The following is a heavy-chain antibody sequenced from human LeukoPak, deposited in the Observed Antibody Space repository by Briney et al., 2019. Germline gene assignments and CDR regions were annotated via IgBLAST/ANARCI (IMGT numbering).Heavy chain of an antibody. V-gene: IGHV1-24*01. CDR2: FDPEDGET. D-gene: IGHD3-10*01. J-gene: IGHJ5*02. Sequence: GASVKVSCKVSGYTLTELSMHWVRQAPGKGLEWMGGFDPEDGETIYAQKFQGRVTMTEDTSTDTAYMELSSLRSEDTAVYYCATLNQGGSGTISWFDPWGQGTLVTVSS. CDR3: ATLNQGGSGTISWFDP. CDR1: GYTLTELS.